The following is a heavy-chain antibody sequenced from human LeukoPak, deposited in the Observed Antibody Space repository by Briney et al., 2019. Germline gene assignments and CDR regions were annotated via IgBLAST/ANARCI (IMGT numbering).Heavy chain of an antibody. D-gene: IGHD2-21*02. V-gene: IGHV3-23*01. Sequence: GGSLRLSCAASGFTFSSCALSWVRQAPGKGLEWVSAISASGGKTWYVDSMKGRFTISRDNSKNTLYLQMNSLGAEDTAVYYCAKDPIVFNSGDYYLGAFNIWGQGTMVTVSS. CDR2: ISASGGKT. J-gene: IGHJ3*02. CDR1: GFTFSSCA. CDR3: AKDPIVFNSGDYYLGAFNI.